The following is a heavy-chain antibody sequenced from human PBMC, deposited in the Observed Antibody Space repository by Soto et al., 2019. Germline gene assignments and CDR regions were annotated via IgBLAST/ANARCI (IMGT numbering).Heavy chain of an antibody. V-gene: IGHV3-30*18. D-gene: IGHD6-19*01. J-gene: IGHJ4*02. Sequence: QVQLVESGGGVVQPGRSLRLSCAASGFTFSLYGMHWVRQAPGKGLEWVAVITYDGRSKYYVDSVKGRFTISRDDSKNTLYLQLNSLRAEDTAVYYCAKDLSQKEKSGGEVDYWGQGTLVTVSS. CDR1: GFTFSLYG. CDR2: ITYDGRSK. CDR3: AKDLSQKEKSGGEVDY.